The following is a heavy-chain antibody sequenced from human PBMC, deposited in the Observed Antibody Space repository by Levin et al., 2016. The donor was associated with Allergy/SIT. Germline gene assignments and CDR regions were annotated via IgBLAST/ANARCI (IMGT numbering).Heavy chain of an antibody. J-gene: IGHJ4*02. V-gene: IGHV1-69*04. CDR3: ARGALLVNFDF. CDR2: IIIFLTET. Sequence: WVRQAPGQGLEWMGRIIIFLTETNYAQKFQGRVTMTADTSTSTAYMELRSLRSDDTAVYYCARGALLVNFDFWGQGTLVTVSS. D-gene: IGHD3-22*01.